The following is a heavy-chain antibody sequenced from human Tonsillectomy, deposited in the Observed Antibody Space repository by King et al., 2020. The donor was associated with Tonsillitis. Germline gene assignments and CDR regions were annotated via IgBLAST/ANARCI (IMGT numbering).Heavy chain of an antibody. CDR2: ISAYNGNT. J-gene: IGHJ4*01. V-gene: IGHV1-18*01. CDR3: ATSGTMIRGVIIAGTEDY. D-gene: IGHD3-10*01. CDR1: GYTFTSYG. Sequence: VQLVESGAEVKKPGASVKVSCKASGYTFTSYGISWVRQAPGQGLEWMGWISAYNGNTNYSQKLQGRVTMTTDTSTSTAYMELRSLRSDDTAVYYCATSGTMIRGVIIAGTEDYWGHGTLVTVSS.